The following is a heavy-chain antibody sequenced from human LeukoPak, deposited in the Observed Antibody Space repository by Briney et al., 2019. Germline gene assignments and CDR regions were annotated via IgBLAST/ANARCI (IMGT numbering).Heavy chain of an antibody. J-gene: IGHJ4*02. Sequence: GGSLRLSCAASGFTFSSYAMGWVRQAPGKGLEWVSSLSAGGGDTYYADSVQGRFTISRYNSKNTLHLQMNNLRAEDTALYYCAKEFSSGWNFWGQGTQVTVSS. D-gene: IGHD6-19*01. CDR3: AKEFSSGWNF. CDR2: LSAGGGDT. CDR1: GFTFSSYA. V-gene: IGHV3-23*01.